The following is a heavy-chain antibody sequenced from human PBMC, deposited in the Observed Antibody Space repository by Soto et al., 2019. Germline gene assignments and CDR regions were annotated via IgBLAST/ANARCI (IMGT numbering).Heavy chain of an antibody. Sequence: GGSLRLSCSASGFTFSSYAMHWVRQAPGKGLEYVSAISSNGGSTYYADSVKGRFTISRDNSKNTLYLQMSSLRAEDTAVYYCVIQPAAMGIPFDYWGQGTLVTVSS. CDR2: ISSNGGST. J-gene: IGHJ4*02. CDR3: VIQPAAMGIPFDY. D-gene: IGHD2-2*01. V-gene: IGHV3-64D*08. CDR1: GFTFSSYA.